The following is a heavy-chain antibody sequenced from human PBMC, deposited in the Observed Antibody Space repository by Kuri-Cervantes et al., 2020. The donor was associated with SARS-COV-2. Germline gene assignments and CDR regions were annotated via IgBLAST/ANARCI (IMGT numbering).Heavy chain of an antibody. Sequence: ASVKVSCKASGYTFTSYYMHWVRQAPGQGLEWMGIINPSGGSTSYAQKFQGRVTMTRDTSTSTVYMELSSLRSEDTAVYYCARGGRQGSYDFWSGYYDAMGWFDPWGQGTLVTVSS. CDR3: ARGGRQGSYDFWSGYYDAMGWFDP. CDR2: INPSGGST. CDR1: GYTFTSYY. J-gene: IGHJ5*02. D-gene: IGHD3-3*01. V-gene: IGHV1-46*01.